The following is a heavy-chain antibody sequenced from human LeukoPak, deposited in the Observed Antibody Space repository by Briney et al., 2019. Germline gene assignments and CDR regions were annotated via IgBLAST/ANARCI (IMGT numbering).Heavy chain of an antibody. CDR3: ARDSGSLLNI. CDR1: GFTFSSYS. J-gene: IGHJ3*02. D-gene: IGHD1-26*01. CDR2: ISSSSSTI. Sequence: PGGSLRLSCAASGFTFSSYSMNWVRQAPGKGLEWVSYISSSSSTIYYSDSVKGRFTISRDNAKNSLYLQMNSLRAEDTAVYYCARDSGSLLNIWGQGTMVTVSS. V-gene: IGHV3-48*01.